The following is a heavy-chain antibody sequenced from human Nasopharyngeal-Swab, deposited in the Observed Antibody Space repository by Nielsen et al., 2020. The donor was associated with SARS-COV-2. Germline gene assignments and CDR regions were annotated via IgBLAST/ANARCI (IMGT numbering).Heavy chain of an antibody. CDR3: ARAAMVTGGMNWFDP. J-gene: IGHJ5*02. D-gene: IGHD5-18*01. CDR2: TYYRSKWYN. CDR1: GDSVSSNSAA. Sequence: SETLSLTCAISGDSVSSNSAAWNWIRQSPSRGLEWLGRTYYRSKWYNDYAVSVKSRITINPDTSKNQFSLQLNSVTPEDTAVYYCARAAMVTGGMNWFDPWGQGTLVTVSS. V-gene: IGHV6-1*01.